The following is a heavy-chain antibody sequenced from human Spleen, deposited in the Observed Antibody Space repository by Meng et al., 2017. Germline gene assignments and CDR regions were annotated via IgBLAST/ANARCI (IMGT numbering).Heavy chain of an antibody. CDR1: GCTFDDYA. CDR3: ATDIGVAVAGLLESTDYYGMDV. D-gene: IGHD6-19*01. J-gene: IGHJ6*02. Sequence: GGSLRLSCAASGCTFDDYAMHWVRQAPGKGLEWVSLISWDGGSTYYADSVKGRFTISRDNSKNSLYLQMNSLRAEDTALYYCATDIGVAVAGLLESTDYYGMDVWGQGTTVTVSS. V-gene: IGHV3-43D*03. CDR2: ISWDGGST.